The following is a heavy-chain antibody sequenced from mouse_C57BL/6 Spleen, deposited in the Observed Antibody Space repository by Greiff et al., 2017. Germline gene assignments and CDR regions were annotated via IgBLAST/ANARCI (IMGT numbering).Heavy chain of an antibody. CDR1: GFTFSDYY. J-gene: IGHJ3*01. CDR3: ARDEGLRRFAY. Sequence: EVKLMESEGGLVQPGSSMKLSCTASGFTFSDYYMAWVRQVPEKGLEWVANINYDGSSTYYLDSLKSRFIISRDNAKNILYLQMSSLKSEDTATYYCARDEGLRRFAYWGQGTLVTVSA. D-gene: IGHD2-4*01. V-gene: IGHV5-16*01. CDR2: INYDGSST.